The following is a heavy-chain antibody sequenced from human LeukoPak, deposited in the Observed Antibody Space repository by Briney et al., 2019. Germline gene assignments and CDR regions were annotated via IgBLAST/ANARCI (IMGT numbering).Heavy chain of an antibody. D-gene: IGHD3-22*01. V-gene: IGHV1-69*13. J-gene: IGHJ4*02. Sequence: SVRVSCKASGGTFSSYAISWVRQAPGQGLEWMGGIIPVFGTANYAQKFQGRVTITADESTSTAYMELSSLRSEDTAVYYCASGPRDSSGYYYFDYWGQGTLVTVSS. CDR1: GGTFSSYA. CDR2: IIPVFGTA. CDR3: ASGPRDSSGYYYFDY.